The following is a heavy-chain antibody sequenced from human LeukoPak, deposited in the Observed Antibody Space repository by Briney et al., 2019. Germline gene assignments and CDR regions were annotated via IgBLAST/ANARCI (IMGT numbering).Heavy chain of an antibody. D-gene: IGHD5-18*01. CDR1: GFTFSSYT. CDR2: ISSSSSTI. CDR3: ARYVDTTMLT. Sequence: PGGSLRLSCAASGFTFSSYTMNWVRQAPGKGLEWVSYISSSSSTIYYADSVKGRFTISRDNAKNSLYLQMYSLRDEDTAVYYCARYVDTTMLTWGQGTLVTVSS. V-gene: IGHV3-48*02. J-gene: IGHJ4*02.